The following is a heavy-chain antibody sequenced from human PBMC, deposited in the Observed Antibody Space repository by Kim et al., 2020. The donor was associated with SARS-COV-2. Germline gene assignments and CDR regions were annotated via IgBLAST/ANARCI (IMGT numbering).Heavy chain of an antibody. J-gene: IGHJ6*02. CDR1: GFTFSSYS. CDR3: ARTMTTVTTAWNYYYYGMDV. CDR2: ISSSSSYI. V-gene: IGHV3-21*01. D-gene: IGHD4-17*01. Sequence: GGSLRLSCAASGFTFSSYSMNWVRQAPGKGLEWVSSISSSSSYIYYADSVKGRFTISRDNAKNSLYLQMNSLRAEDTAVYYCARTMTTVTTAWNYYYYGMDVWGQGTTVTVSS.